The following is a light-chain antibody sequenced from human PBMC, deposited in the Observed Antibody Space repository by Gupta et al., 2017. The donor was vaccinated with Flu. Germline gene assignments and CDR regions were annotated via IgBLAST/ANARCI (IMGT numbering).Light chain of an antibody. CDR2: DAS. J-gene: IGKJ5*01. V-gene: IGKV3-20*01. CDR3: QQYGGAPPGT. Sequence: EIVLTQSPGTLLLSPGERATLSCSASQSISSNYLGWYQQKPGQAPRLLIYDASNRATGIPDRFSGSGSGTDFTLTISRLEPEDFAVYYCQQYGGAPPGTFGQGTQLEIK. CDR1: QSISSNY.